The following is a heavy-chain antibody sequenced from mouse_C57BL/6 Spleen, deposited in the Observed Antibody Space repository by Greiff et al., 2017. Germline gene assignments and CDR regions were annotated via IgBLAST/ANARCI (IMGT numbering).Heavy chain of an antibody. CDR2: IHPNSGST. CDR1: GYTFTSYW. D-gene: IGHD2-3*01. Sequence: QVQLQQSGAELVKPGASVKLSCKASGYTFTSYWMHWVKQRPGQGLEWIGMIHPNSGSTNYNEKFKSKATLTVDKSSSTAYMQLSSLTSEDSAVYYCARADGYYGDFDYWGQGTTLTGSS. J-gene: IGHJ2*01. V-gene: IGHV1-64*01. CDR3: ARADGYYGDFDY.